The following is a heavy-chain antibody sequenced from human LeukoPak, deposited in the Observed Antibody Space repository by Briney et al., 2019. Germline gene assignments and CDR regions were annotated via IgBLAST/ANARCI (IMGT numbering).Heavy chain of an antibody. J-gene: IGHJ4*02. CDR3: AKRSSLNYFDS. CDR1: GFPFSSYV. D-gene: IGHD3-16*01. V-gene: IGHV3-21*04. CDR2: IISSSSYV. Sequence: GGSLRLSCAASGFPFSSYVMSWVRQAPGKGLEWVSSIISSSSYVHAGSVKGRFTISRDDAKNSLYLQMSSLRAEDTAVYYCAKRSSLNYFDSWGQGTLVTVSS.